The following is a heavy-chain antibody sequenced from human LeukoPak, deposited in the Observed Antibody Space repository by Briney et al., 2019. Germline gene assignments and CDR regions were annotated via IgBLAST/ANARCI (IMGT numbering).Heavy chain of an antibody. CDR1: GASITSNW. J-gene: IGHJ5*02. D-gene: IGHD2-15*01. Sequence: PSETESLTCAVSGASITSNWRSWIRQSPGKGLEWIGEIHHSASPNYNTSLKSRVTISVDTSKNQFSLKLSSVTAADTAVYYCARGVVVARAGLNWFDPWGQGTLVTVSS. CDR2: IHHSASP. V-gene: IGHV4-4*02. CDR3: ARGVVVARAGLNWFDP.